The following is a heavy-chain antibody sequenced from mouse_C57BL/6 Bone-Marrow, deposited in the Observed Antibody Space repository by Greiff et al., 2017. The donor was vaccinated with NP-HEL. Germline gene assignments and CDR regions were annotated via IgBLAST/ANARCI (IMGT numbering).Heavy chain of an antibody. CDR1: GYTFTSYW. CDR3: ATIYYYGSSPYYYAMDY. Sequence: VQLQQPGAELVKPGASVKLSCKASGYTFTSYWMHWVKQRPGQGLEWIGMIHPNSGSTNYNEKFKSKATLTVDKSSSTAYMQLSSLTSEDSAVYYCATIYYYGSSPYYYAMDYWGQGTSVTVSS. V-gene: IGHV1-64*01. J-gene: IGHJ4*01. CDR2: IHPNSGST. D-gene: IGHD1-1*01.